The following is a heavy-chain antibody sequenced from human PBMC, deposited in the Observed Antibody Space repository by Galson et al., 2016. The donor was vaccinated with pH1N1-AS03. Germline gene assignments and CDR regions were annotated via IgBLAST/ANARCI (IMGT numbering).Heavy chain of an antibody. CDR1: GGAISDGGYY. D-gene: IGHD4-17*01. CDR2: IYYSGKA. V-gene: IGHV4-31*03. Sequence: TLSLTCTVSGGAISDGGYYWGWIRQLPGKGLEWMGYIYYSGKAYYNPSLGSRLSISVDTSKNEFSLKLTSVTAADTALYYCARDRHDYGPDPFDVWGQGTMGTVSP. CDR3: ARDRHDYGPDPFDV. J-gene: IGHJ3*01.